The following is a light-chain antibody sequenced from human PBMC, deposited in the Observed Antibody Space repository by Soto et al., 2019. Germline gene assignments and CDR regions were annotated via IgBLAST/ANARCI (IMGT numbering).Light chain of an antibody. CDR2: AAS. CDR3: QQYNNWPLVT. J-gene: IGKJ4*01. CDR1: QSVGTY. Sequence: EIVMTQSPATLSVSPGERATLSCRASQSVGTYLAWYQQKPGQAPRLLIFAASTRATGIPARFSGGGSGSDFTLTISGLQSEDSAVYSCQQYNNWPLVTFGGGTKVEIK. V-gene: IGKV3-15*01.